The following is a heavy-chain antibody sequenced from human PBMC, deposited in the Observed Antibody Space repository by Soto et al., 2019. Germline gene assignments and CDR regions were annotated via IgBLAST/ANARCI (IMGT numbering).Heavy chain of an antibody. CDR2: MTPRNGNT. J-gene: IGHJ4*02. CDR3: ARGIDAGVDF. D-gene: IGHD1-26*01. V-gene: IGHV1-8*01. Sequence: ASVKVSCKASGYTFTSLDINWMRQATGQGPEWMGWMTPRNGNTGYAQKFQGRVTMTRDTSISTAYMELSGLRSEDTAVYYCARGIDAGVDFWGQGTLVTVS. CDR1: GYTFTSLD.